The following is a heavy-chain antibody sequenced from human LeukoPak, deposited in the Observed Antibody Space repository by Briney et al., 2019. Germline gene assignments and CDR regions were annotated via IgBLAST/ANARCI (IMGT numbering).Heavy chain of an antibody. CDR1: GFTFSSYG. V-gene: IGHV3-7*01. CDR2: IKQDGSEK. D-gene: IGHD4-17*01. J-gene: IGHJ3*02. CDR3: ARAPYGDYAFDI. Sequence: GGSLRLSCAASGFTFSSYGMSWVRQAPGKGLEWVANIKQDGSEKYYVDSVKGRFTISRDNAKNSLYLQMNSLRAEDTAVYYCARAPYGDYAFDIWGQGTMVTVSS.